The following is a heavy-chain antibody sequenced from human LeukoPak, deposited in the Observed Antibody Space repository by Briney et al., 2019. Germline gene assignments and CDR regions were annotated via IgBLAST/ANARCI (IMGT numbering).Heavy chain of an antibody. CDR1: GYSFTSYN. D-gene: IGHD3-22*01. J-gene: IGHJ4*02. V-gene: IGHV1-46*01. CDR3: ARVSTYGSSVYPFDY. CDR2: INLSSGST. Sequence: GASVKVSCKASGYSFTSYNMRGVRQAPGQGLEWMGIINLSSGSTNYEQKFQGRVTMTIDTSTSTVYMELSSLRSEDTAVYYCARVSTYGSSVYPFDYWGQGTLVTVSS.